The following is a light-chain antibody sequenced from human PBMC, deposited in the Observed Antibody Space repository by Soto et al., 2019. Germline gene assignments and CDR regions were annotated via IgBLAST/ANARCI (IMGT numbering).Light chain of an antibody. J-gene: IGKJ1*01. V-gene: IGKV3-15*01. CDR1: QSVSSN. CDR2: GAS. Sequence: EIVMTQSPATLSVSPGERATLSYRASQSVSSNLAWYQQKPGQAPRLLIYGASTRATGIPARFSGSGSGTEFTLTISSLQSEDFAVYYCQHYNNWPPWTFGQGTKVEI. CDR3: QHYNNWPPWT.